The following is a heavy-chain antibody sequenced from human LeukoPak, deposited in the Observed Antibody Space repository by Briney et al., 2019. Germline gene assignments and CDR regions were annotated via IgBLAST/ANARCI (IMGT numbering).Heavy chain of an antibody. CDR2: INPNSGGT. Sequence: ASVKVSCKASGYTFNTYDISWVRQAPGQGLEWMGWINPNSGGTNYAQKFQGRVTMTRDKSIRTAYMELSRLTSDDTAVYYCARNIWFGESADAFDIWGQGTMVTVSS. V-gene: IGHV1-2*02. J-gene: IGHJ3*02. CDR3: ARNIWFGESADAFDI. D-gene: IGHD3-10*01. CDR1: GYTFNTYD.